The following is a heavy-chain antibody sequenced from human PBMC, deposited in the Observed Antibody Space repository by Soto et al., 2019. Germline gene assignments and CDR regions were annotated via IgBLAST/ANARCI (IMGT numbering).Heavy chain of an antibody. D-gene: IGHD2-2*01. V-gene: IGHV3-23*01. CDR3: AKDPRVVVPAGTYYFDY. Sequence: EVQLLESGGGLVQPGGSLRLSCAASGFTFSSYAMTWVRQAPGKGLEWVSAISGRGGSTYYADSVKGRFTISRDNSKNTLYLQMNNLRAEDTAVYYCAKDPRVVVPAGTYYFDYWGQGTLDTVSS. CDR1: GFTFSSYA. J-gene: IGHJ4*02. CDR2: ISGRGGST.